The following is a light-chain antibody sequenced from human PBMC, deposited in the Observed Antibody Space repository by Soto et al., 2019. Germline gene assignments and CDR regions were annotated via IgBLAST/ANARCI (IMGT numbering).Light chain of an antibody. CDR2: DVT. Sequence: QSALTQPASVSGSPGQSITISCTGTSSDVGGYIYVSWYQQHPGKAPKLMIYDVTSRPSGASYRFSGSKSGNTASLTISGLQAEDEADYYCSSYTTSSSYVFGTGTQLTVL. CDR3: SSYTTSSSYV. CDR1: SSDVGGYIY. J-gene: IGLJ1*01. V-gene: IGLV2-14*01.